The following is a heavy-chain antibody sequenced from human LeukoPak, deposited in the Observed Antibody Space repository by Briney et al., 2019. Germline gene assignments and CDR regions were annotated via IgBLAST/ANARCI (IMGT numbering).Heavy chain of an antibody. D-gene: IGHD1-1*01. J-gene: IGHJ6*02. V-gene: IGHV3-23*01. Sequence: GGSLRLSCAASGFTFSTYAMSWVRQAPGKGLEWVSLISGSGGSTYHADSVKGRFTISRDNSKNTLYLQMNSLRAEDTAVYYCAKLNDNYYYYGMDVWGQGTTVTVSS. CDR2: ISGSGGST. CDR3: AKLNDNYYYYGMDV. CDR1: GFTFSTYA.